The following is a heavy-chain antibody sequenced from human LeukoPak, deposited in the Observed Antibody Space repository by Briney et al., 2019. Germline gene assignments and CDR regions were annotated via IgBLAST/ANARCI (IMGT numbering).Heavy chain of an antibody. CDR1: GGSISSYF. J-gene: IGHJ4*02. CDR2: LYHGGIT. CDR3: ARAVDY. Sequence: SETLSLTCTVSGGSISSYFWCWIRHPPGEGGGWVGYLYHGGITNYIPSLRSRGTLSVDTSKNQSSLKLSSGTSADAAVYYCARAVDYWGQGSLVTVSS. V-gene: IGHV4-59*01.